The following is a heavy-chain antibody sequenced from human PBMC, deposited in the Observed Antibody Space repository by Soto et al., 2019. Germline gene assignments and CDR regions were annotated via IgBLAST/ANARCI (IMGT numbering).Heavy chain of an antibody. D-gene: IGHD4-4*01. CDR1: GFTFSSYE. V-gene: IGHV3-48*03. CDR2: IGTSGKTI. CDR3: ARDPAIYSGKFDYGLDV. Sequence: GGSLRLSCAVSGFTFSSYEMNWVRQAPGKGLEWVSYIGTSGKTIYYADSVRGRFTISRDNAKNSLYLQMNSLRAEDTAVYFCARDPAIYSGKFDYGLDVWGRGTTVTVS. J-gene: IGHJ6*02.